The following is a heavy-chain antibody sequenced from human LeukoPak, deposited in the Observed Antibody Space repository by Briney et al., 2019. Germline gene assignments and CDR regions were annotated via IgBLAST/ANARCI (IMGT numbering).Heavy chain of an antibody. CDR3: ARDRTGEPDY. Sequence: PGGPLRLSCAASGFTFSSYSMNWVRQAPGKGLEWVSSISSSSYYIYYADSVKGRFTISRDNAKNSLYLQMNSLRAEDTAVYYCARDRTGEPDYWGQGTLVTVSS. CDR1: GFTFSSYS. V-gene: IGHV3-21*01. J-gene: IGHJ4*02. D-gene: IGHD7-27*01. CDR2: ISSSSYYI.